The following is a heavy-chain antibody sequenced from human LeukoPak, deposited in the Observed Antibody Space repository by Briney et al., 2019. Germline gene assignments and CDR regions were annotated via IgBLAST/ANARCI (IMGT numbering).Heavy chain of an antibody. Sequence: GESLRISCKGSGYSFASYWISWVRQMPGKGLEWMGRIDPSDSYTNYSPSFQGHVTISADKSISTAYLQWSSLKASDTAMYYCARKKDIVVVPAAEDAFDIWGQGTMVTVSS. J-gene: IGHJ3*02. CDR3: ARKKDIVVVPAAEDAFDI. CDR2: IDPSDSYT. D-gene: IGHD2-2*01. V-gene: IGHV5-10-1*01. CDR1: GYSFASYW.